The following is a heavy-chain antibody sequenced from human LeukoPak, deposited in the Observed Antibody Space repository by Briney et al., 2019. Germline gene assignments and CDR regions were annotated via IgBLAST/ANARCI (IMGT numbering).Heavy chain of an antibody. CDR3: ARLKGSGSYYYYYYMDV. Sequence: GESLKISCKGSGYSFTSYWIGWVRQMPGKGLGWMGIIYPGDSDTRYSPSFQGQVTISADKSISTAYLQWSSLKASDTAMYYCARLKGSGSYYYYYYMDVWGKGTTVTVSS. J-gene: IGHJ6*03. CDR1: GYSFTSYW. V-gene: IGHV5-51*01. CDR2: IYPGDSDT. D-gene: IGHD1-26*01.